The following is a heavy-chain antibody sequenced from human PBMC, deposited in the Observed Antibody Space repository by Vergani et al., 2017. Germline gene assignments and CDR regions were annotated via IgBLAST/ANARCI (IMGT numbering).Heavy chain of an antibody. CDR2: INHSGST. Sequence: QVQLQQWGAGLLKPSETLSLTCAVYGGSFSGYYWGWIRQPPRKGLQWIGEINHSGSTNYNPSLKSRVTISVDTSKNQFSLKLSSVTAADTAMYYCARDTFHFDSENYDDVFDSWGQGTMVIVSS. CDR3: ARDTFHFDSENYDDVFDS. J-gene: IGHJ3*02. CDR1: GGSFSGYY. D-gene: IGHD3-16*01. V-gene: IGHV4-34*01.